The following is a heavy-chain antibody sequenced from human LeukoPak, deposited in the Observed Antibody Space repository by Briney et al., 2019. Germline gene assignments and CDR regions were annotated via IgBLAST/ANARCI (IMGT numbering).Heavy chain of an antibody. V-gene: IGHV4-34*01. D-gene: IGHD2-15*01. CDR1: GGSFSGYY. CDR2: INHSGST. Sequence: KPSETLSLTCAVYGGSFSGYYWSWIRQPPGEGLEWIGEINHSGSTNYNPSLKSRVTISVDTSKNQFSLKLSSVTAADTAVYYCATPYCSGGSCYSYPAYWGQGTLVTVSS. J-gene: IGHJ4*02. CDR3: ATPYCSGGSCYSYPAY.